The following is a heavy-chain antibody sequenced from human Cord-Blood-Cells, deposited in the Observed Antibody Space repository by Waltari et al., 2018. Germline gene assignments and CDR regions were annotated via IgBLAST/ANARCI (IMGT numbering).Heavy chain of an antibody. CDR2: ISGSGGST. J-gene: IGHJ4*02. CDR1: GFTFSSYA. V-gene: IGHV3-23*01. D-gene: IGHD2-21*01. Sequence: EVQLLESGGGLVQPGGSLRLSCAASGFTFSSYAMSWVRQAPGKGREWVAAISGSGGSTYYADSVKGRFTISRDNSKNTLYLQMNSLRAEDTAVYYCAKVSYCGGDCYFDYWGQGTLVTVSS. CDR3: AKVSYCGGDCYFDY.